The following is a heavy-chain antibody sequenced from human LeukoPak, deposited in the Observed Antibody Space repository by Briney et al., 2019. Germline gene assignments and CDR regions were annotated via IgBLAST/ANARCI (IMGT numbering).Heavy chain of an antibody. D-gene: IGHD5-12*01. J-gene: IGHJ4*02. CDR1: GYTFTSYY. CDR3: ARGYSGYDFDY. Sequence: ASVKVSCKASGYTFTSYYMHWVRRAPGQGLEWMGIINPSGGSTSYAQKFQGRVTMTRDMSTSTVYMELSSLRSEDTAVYYCARGYSGYDFDYWGQGTLVTVSS. V-gene: IGHV1-46*01. CDR2: INPSGGST.